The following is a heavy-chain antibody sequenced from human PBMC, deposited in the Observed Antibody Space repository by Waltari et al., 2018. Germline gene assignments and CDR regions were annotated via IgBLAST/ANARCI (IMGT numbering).Heavy chain of an antibody. J-gene: IGHJ4*02. CDR3: TRGGDDSSWYWRN. V-gene: IGHV3-7*01. CDR1: GFTFSNNW. D-gene: IGHD6-13*01. CDR2: INQDGSEK. Sequence: EVQLVESGGGLVQPGGSLRLSCAASGFTFSNNWMTWVRQAPGKGREWVANINQDGSEKYSVESVKGRFTISRDNAKNSLYLQLNSRRADDTAVYYCTRGGDDSSWYWRNWGQGTLVTVSS.